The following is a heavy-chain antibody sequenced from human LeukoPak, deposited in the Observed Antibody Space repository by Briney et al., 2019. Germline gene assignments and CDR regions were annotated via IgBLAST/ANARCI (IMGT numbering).Heavy chain of an antibody. CDR3: ARDRGIAARSWFDP. CDR2: IYYSGST. Sequence: SKTLSLTCTVSGGSISSHYWSWIRQPPGKGLEWIGYIYYSGSTNYNPSLKSRVTISVDTSRNQFSLKLSSVTAADTAVYYCARDRGIAARSWFDPWGQGTLVTVSS. J-gene: IGHJ5*02. D-gene: IGHD6-6*01. CDR1: GGSISSHY. V-gene: IGHV4-59*11.